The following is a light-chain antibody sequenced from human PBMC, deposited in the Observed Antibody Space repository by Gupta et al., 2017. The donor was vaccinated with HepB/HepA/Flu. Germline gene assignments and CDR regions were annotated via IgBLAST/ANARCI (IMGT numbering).Light chain of an antibody. CDR3: YLSFGGWLV. CDR2: DTH. Sequence: QAMVTQEPSLTVSPGGTVTLTCGSNSGAVTSGHYPYWYRQKPGQAPMTLIYDTHIKLSWTPARLYGALLGGKADMTLSSAQAEEESEEYCYLSFGGWLVFGGGTKLTVL. CDR1: SGAVTSGHY. V-gene: IGLV7-46*01. J-gene: IGLJ3*02.